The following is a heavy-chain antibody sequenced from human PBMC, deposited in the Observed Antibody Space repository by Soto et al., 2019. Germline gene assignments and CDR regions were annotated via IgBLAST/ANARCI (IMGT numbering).Heavy chain of an antibody. D-gene: IGHD2-2*01. CDR3: AREDRNLLWPIFDY. V-gene: IGHV4-30-4*01. CDR2: IYYSGST. J-gene: IGHJ4*02. CDR1: GGSIGMRYYY. Sequence: SETLSLTCPVSGGSIGMRYYYWRWIRQPPGKGLEWIGYIYYSGSTYYNPSLKSRVTISVDTSKNQFSLKLSSVTAADTAVYYCAREDRNLLWPIFDYWGQGTLVTVSS.